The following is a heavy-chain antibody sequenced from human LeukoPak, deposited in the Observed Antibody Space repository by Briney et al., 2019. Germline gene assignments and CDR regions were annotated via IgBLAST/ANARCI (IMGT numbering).Heavy chain of an antibody. Sequence: SQTLSLTCTVSGASISSTSYCWGWIRQPAGKGLEWIGHIHTSGSTNYNPSLKSRVTISVDTSKNQFSLKLSSVTAADTAVYYCARRGYYYYYMDVWGKGTTVTISS. CDR3: ARRGYYYYYMDV. CDR2: IHTSGST. J-gene: IGHJ6*03. CDR1: GASISSTSYC. D-gene: IGHD1-26*01. V-gene: IGHV4-61*09.